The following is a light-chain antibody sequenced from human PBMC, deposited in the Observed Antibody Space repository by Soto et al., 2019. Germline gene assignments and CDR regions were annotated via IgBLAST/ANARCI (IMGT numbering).Light chain of an antibody. J-gene: IGLJ1*01. CDR1: SSDVGSSNL. Sequence: QSALTQPASMSGSPGQSITFSCTGTSSDVGSSNLVSWYQQHPGKAPKLLIYEVSKRPSGVSNRFSGSKSGNTASLTISGLQAEDEADYYCCSYAGSSTHVFELGPSSPS. CDR3: CSYAGSSTHV. V-gene: IGLV2-23*02. CDR2: EVS.